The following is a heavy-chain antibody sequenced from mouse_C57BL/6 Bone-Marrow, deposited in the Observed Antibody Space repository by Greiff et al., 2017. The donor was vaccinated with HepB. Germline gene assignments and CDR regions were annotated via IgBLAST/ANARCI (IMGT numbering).Heavy chain of an antibody. CDR1: GYTFTSYW. J-gene: IGHJ2*01. Sequence: VQLQQPGAELVKPGASVKLSCKASGYTFTSYWMQWVKQRPGQGLEWIGEIDPSDSYTNYNQKFKGKATLTVDTSSSTAYMQLSSLTSEDSAVDYCARSHGSRTFDYWGQGTTLTVSS. CDR3: ARSHGSRTFDY. V-gene: IGHV1-50*01. D-gene: IGHD1-1*01. CDR2: IDPSDSYT.